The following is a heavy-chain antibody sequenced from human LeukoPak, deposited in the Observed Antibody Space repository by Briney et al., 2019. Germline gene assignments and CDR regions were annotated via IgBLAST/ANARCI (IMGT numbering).Heavy chain of an antibody. V-gene: IGHV1-69*13. CDR2: IIPIFGTA. CDR3: AREVAYSSGWYQDYYYYMDV. J-gene: IGHJ6*03. CDR1: GGTFSSYA. D-gene: IGHD6-19*01. Sequence: ASVEVSCKASGGTFSSYAISWVRQAPGQGLEWMGGIIPIFGTANYAQKFQGRVTITADESTSTAYMELSNLRSEDTAVYYCAREVAYSSGWYQDYYYYMDVWGKGTTVTVSS.